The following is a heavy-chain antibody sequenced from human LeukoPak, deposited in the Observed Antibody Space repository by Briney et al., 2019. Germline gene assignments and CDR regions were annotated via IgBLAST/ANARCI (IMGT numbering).Heavy chain of an antibody. V-gene: IGHV4-59*01. CDR2: IYYSGST. CDR3: ARVKRDFWSGYSLDY. J-gene: IGHJ4*02. CDR1: GGSISSYY. D-gene: IGHD3-3*01. Sequence: SETLSLTCTVSGGSISSYYWSWIRQPPGTGLEWIGYIYYSGSTNYNPSLKSRATISVDTSKNQFSLKLSSVTAADTAVYYCARVKRDFWSGYSLDYWGQGTLVTVPS.